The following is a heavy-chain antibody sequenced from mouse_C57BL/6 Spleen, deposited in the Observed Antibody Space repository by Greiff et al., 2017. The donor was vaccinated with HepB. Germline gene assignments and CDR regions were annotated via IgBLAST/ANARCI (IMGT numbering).Heavy chain of an antibody. CDR2: IDPNSGGT. Sequence: QVQLKQPGAELVKPGASVKLSCKASGYTFTSYWMHWVKQRPGRGLEWIGRIDPNSGGTKYNEKFKSKATLTVDKPSSTAYMQLSSLTSEDSAVYYCARKGDDYDVGYYAMDYWGQGTSVTVSS. D-gene: IGHD2-4*01. J-gene: IGHJ4*01. CDR1: GYTFTSYW. V-gene: IGHV1-72*01. CDR3: ARKGDDYDVGYYAMDY.